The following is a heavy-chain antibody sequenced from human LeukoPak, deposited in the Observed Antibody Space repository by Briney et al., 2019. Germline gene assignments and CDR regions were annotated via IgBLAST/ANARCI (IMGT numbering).Heavy chain of an antibody. CDR3: ARDGWDYDFWSGPNWFDP. V-gene: IGHV3-21*01. CDR1: GFTFSSYS. J-gene: IGHJ5*02. D-gene: IGHD3-3*01. CDR2: ISSSSSYI. Sequence: GGSLRLSCAASGFTFSSYSMNWVRQAPGKGLEWVSSISSSSSYIYYADSVKGRFTISRDNAKNSLYLQMNSLRAEDTAVYYCARDGWDYDFWSGPNWFDPWGQGTLVTVSS.